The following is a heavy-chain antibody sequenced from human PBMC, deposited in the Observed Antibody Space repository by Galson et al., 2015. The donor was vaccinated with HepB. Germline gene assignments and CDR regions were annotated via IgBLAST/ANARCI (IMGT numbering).Heavy chain of an antibody. J-gene: IGHJ3*02. D-gene: IGHD5-18*01. V-gene: IGHV5-51*01. CDR3: AKWIQNTREAFHI. CDR2: IYPGDSDT. Sequence: QSGAEVKKPGESLKISCKGSRYSFTTYWIGWVRQMPGKGLEWMGIIYPGDSDTRYSPSFQGQVTISADKSISTAYLQWSSLKASDTAIYYCAKWIQNTREAFHIWGQGTMVTVSS. CDR1: RYSFTTYW.